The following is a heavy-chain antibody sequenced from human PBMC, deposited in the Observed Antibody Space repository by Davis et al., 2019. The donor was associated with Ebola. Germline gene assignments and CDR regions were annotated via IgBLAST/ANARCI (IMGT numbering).Heavy chain of an antibody. D-gene: IGHD2-21*01. CDR3: AREAPFCGGDCLDY. CDR1: GFIFSSYE. CDR2: IGPSGSDI. Sequence: PGGSLRLSCAASGFIFSSYEMTWVRQAPGGGLEWVSYIGPSGSDIAYADSVRGRFTISRDNAKNSLFLQMNSLTAEDTALYYCAREAPFCGGDCLDYWGQGTLVTVSS. J-gene: IGHJ4*02. V-gene: IGHV3-48*03.